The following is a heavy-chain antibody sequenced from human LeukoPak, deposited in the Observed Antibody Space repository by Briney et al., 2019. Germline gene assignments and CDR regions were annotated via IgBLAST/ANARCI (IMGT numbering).Heavy chain of an antibody. J-gene: IGHJ4*02. Sequence: GGSLRLSCAASGFTFSSYWMHWVRQAPGKGLVWVSRINSDGSTTNYADYVKGRFTISRDNAKNTLYLQMNSLRAEDTAVYYCAREPTVVMGDDYWGQGTLVTVSS. CDR3: AREPTVVMGDDY. CDR2: INSDGSTT. CDR1: GFTFSSYW. V-gene: IGHV3-74*01. D-gene: IGHD4-23*01.